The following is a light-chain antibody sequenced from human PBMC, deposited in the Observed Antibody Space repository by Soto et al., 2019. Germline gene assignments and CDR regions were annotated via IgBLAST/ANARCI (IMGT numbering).Light chain of an antibody. CDR1: QSVSSY. CDR2: DAS. CDR3: QQRSNWLT. Sequence: EIVLTQSPATLSLSPGERATISCRASQSVSSYLAWYQQKPGQAPRLLIYDASNRATGIPARFRGSGSGTDFTFTIRSLEPEDFAVYYCQQRSNWLTFGGGTKVEIK. V-gene: IGKV3-11*01. J-gene: IGKJ4*01.